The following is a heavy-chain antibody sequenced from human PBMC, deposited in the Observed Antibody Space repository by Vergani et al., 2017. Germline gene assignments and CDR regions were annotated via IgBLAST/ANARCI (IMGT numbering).Heavy chain of an antibody. V-gene: IGHV3-33*01. J-gene: IGHJ4*02. CDR3: ARETRDTPSSLDY. Sequence: VQLVESGGGLVPPGRSLRLSCAASGFSFGDYAMTWVRQAPGRGLEWVSMTWYEGNNNYYADSVKGRFTISKDISKNTLYLQMNSLRGDDTAVYYCARETRDTPSSLDYWGQGTRVIVSS. CDR1: GFSFGDYA. D-gene: IGHD5-24*01. CDR2: TWYEGNNN.